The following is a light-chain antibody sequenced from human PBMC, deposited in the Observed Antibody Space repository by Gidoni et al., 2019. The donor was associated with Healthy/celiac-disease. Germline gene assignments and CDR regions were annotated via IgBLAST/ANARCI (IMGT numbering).Light chain of an antibody. CDR3: QQYYSYPLT. CDR1: QGISSY. J-gene: IGKJ4*01. CDR2: AAS. V-gene: IGKV1-8*01. Sequence: AFRITQSPSSLSASTGDRVTITCRASQGISSYLAWYQQKPGKAPKLLIYAASTLQSGVPSRFGGSGSGTDFTLTISCLQSEDFATYYWQQYYSYPLTFGEGTKVEIK.